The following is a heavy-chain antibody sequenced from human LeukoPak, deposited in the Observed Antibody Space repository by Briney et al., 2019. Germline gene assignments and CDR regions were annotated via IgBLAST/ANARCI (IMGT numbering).Heavy chain of an antibody. CDR1: GGSISSSSYY. CDR3: ASFGGTSFDY. Sequence: SETLSLTCTVSGGSISSSSYYWGCIRQPPGKGLEWIGSIYYSGSTYYNPSLKSRVTISVDTSKNQFSLKLSSVTAADTAVYYCASFGGTSFDYWGQGTLVTVSS. J-gene: IGHJ4*02. CDR2: IYYSGST. V-gene: IGHV4-39*07. D-gene: IGHD3-16*01.